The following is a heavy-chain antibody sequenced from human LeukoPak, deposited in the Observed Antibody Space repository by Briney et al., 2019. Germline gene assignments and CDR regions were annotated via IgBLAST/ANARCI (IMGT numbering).Heavy chain of an antibody. CDR2: ISSSSSTI. J-gene: IGHJ5*02. Sequence: GGSLRLSCAASGFTFSSYSMNWVRQAPGKGLEWVSYISSSSSTIYYADSVKGRFTISRDNAKNSLYLQMNSLRAEDTAVYYCASACGGDCYSRYWFDPWGQGTLVTVSS. D-gene: IGHD2-21*02. V-gene: IGHV3-48*01. CDR3: ASACGGDCYSRYWFDP. CDR1: GFTFSSYS.